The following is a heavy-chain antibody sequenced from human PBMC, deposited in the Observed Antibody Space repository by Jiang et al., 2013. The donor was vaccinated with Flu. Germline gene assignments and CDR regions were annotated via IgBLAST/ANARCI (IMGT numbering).Heavy chain of an antibody. V-gene: IGHV1-24*01. CDR2: FDPEDGET. J-gene: IGHJ4*02. D-gene: IGHD1-26*01. Sequence: SGASVKVSCKVSGYTLTELSMHWVRQAPGKGLEWMGGFDPEDGETIYAQKFQGRVTMTEDTSTDTAYMELSSLRSEDTAVYYCATDLRSLSGSYPTAFDYWGQGTLVTVSS. CDR1: GYTLTELS. CDR3: ATDLRSLSGSYPTAFDY.